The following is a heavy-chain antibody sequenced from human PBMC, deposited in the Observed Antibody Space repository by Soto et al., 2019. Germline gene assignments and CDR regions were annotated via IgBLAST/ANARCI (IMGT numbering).Heavy chain of an antibody. CDR2: IYPGDSDT. D-gene: IGHD6-13*01. CDR1: GYRFTSYW. V-gene: IGHV5-51*01. CDR3: ARLSYSSSRYYYYGMDV. J-gene: IGHJ6*02. Sequence: GESLKISCKGSGYRFTSYWIGWVRQMPGKGLEWMGIIYPGDSDTRYSPSFQGQITISADKSISTAYLQWSSLKASDTAMYYCARLSYSSSRYYYYGMDVWGQGTTVTVSS.